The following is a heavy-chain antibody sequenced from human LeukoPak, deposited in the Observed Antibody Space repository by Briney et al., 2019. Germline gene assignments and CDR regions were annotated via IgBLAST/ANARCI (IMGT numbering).Heavy chain of an antibody. J-gene: IGHJ4*02. CDR1: GFTFSSYS. CDR2: ISSSSSYI. CDR3: ARDGYMALDY. Sequence: PGXXXXLSCAASGFTFSSYSMNWVRQAPGKGLEWVSSISSSSSYIYYADSVKGRFTISRENAKNSLYLQMNSLRAEDTAVYYCARDGYMALDYWGQGTLVTVSS. V-gene: IGHV3-21*01. D-gene: IGHD5-24*01.